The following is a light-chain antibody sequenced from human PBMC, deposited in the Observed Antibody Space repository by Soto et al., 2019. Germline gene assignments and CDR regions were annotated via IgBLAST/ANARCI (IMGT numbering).Light chain of an antibody. J-gene: IGKJ1*01. CDR3: LLDFYCFWA. CDR2: AAS. Sequence: AIQLTQSPSYLSAAVGDRVTITCRASQAIRTALGWYQQKPGQVPRLLIYAASTLHSGVPSRFSGSGYGTDFTLTISSLLPEDFATYYCLLDFYCFWAFGQGTKVEVK. CDR1: QAIRTA. V-gene: IGKV1-6*01.